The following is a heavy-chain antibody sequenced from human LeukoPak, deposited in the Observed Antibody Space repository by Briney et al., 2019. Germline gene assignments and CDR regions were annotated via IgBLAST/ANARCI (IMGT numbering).Heavy chain of an antibody. Sequence: SETLSLTCTVSGGSISGSSYYWGWIRQPPGKGLEWIASIYYSGSTYYNPSLKSRVTISVDTSKNQFSLKLSSVTAEDTAVYYCAKPIAAAGTSVPFDPWGQGTLVTVSS. CDR1: GGSISGSSYY. D-gene: IGHD6-13*01. CDR2: IYYSGST. CDR3: AKPIAAAGTSVPFDP. V-gene: IGHV4-39*07. J-gene: IGHJ5*02.